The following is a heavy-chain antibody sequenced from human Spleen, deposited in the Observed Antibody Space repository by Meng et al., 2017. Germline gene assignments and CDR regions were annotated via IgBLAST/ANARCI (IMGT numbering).Heavy chain of an antibody. V-gene: IGHV1-2*06. D-gene: IGHD1-1*01. CDR2: INPTTLNT. CDR3: ARDRATGDNDS. CDR1: GYTFTDYY. J-gene: IGHJ4*02. Sequence: ASVKVSCKASGYTFTDYYIHWVRQAPGHGLEWMGRINPTTLNTNYAQKFQGRVTMTRDTSISTAYMELSSLRSDDTAVYYCARDRATGDNDSWGQGTLVTVSS.